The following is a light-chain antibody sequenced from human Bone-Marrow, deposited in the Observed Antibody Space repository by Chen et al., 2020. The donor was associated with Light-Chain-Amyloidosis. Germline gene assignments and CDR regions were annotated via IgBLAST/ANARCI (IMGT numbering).Light chain of an antibody. CDR3: LQDYNYPWT. J-gene: IGKJ1*01. Sequence: AIQMTQSPSSLSASVGDRVTITCRASQGIRNDLGWYQQKPGKAPKLLLYAASSLQSGVPSRFSDSGSGTEFTLTISSLLPEDFATYYCLQDYNYPWTFGQGTKVEIK. CDR2: AAS. CDR1: QGIRND. V-gene: IGKV1-6*01.